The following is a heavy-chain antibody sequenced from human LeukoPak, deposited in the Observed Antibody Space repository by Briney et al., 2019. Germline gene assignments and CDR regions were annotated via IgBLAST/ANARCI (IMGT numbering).Heavy chain of an antibody. D-gene: IGHD3-22*01. Sequence: SETLSLTCTVSGGSISSYYWSWIRQPPGKGLEWIGYIYYSGSTNYNPSLKSRVTISVDTSKSQFSLKLSSVTAADTAVYYCARDRGGYPFDPWGQGTLVTVSS. J-gene: IGHJ5*02. CDR1: GGSISSYY. V-gene: IGHV4-59*01. CDR3: ARDRGGYPFDP. CDR2: IYYSGST.